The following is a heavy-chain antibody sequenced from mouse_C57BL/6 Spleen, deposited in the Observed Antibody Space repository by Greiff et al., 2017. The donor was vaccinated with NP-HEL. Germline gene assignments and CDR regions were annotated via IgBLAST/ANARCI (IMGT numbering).Heavy chain of an antibody. Sequence: QVQLQQPGAELVMPGASVKLSCKASGYTFTSYWMHWVKQRPGQGLEWIGEIDPSDSYTNYNQKFKGKSTLTVDKSSSTAYMQLSSLTSEDSAVYYCARSYYGSRPYFDYWGQGTTLTVSS. J-gene: IGHJ2*01. CDR1: GYTFTSYW. D-gene: IGHD1-1*01. V-gene: IGHV1-69*01. CDR2: IDPSDSYT. CDR3: ARSYYGSRPYFDY.